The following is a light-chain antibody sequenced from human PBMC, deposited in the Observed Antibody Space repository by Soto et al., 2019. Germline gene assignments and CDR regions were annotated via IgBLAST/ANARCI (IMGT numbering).Light chain of an antibody. CDR3: QXTYRYPLT. CDR1: QDISNY. CDR2: LGY. V-gene: IGKV1-9*01. Sequence: QLTQSPSSLSASVGDRVTITCRASQDISNYLAWYQQKPGKPPKFLIYLGYTLQSGVPSRFSGYGSGTDFTLTISSLQPEDFATYXXQXTYRYPLTFGGGTKVEIK. J-gene: IGKJ4*01.